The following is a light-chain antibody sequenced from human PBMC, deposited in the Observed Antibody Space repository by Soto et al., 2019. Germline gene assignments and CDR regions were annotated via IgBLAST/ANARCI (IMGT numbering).Light chain of an antibody. CDR3: QQYGSSPPIT. V-gene: IGKV3-20*01. Sequence: EIVLTQSPGTLSLSPGERATLSCRASHSVSSSYLAWYQQKPGQAPRLLIYGASSRATGIPDRFSGSGSGTDCTHTISRLEPEDFAVYYCQQYGSSPPITFGQGTRLEIK. J-gene: IGKJ5*01. CDR2: GAS. CDR1: HSVSSSY.